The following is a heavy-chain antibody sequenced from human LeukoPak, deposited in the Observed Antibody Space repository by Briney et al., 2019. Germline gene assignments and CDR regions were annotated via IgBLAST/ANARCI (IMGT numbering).Heavy chain of an antibody. Sequence: GGSLRLSCAASGFTFSSYAMSWVRQAPGKGLEWVSGISGSGGSTYYADSVKGRFTISRDNSKNTLHLQMNSLRAEDTAVYYCAKETVRWLQLAYWGQGTLVTVSS. J-gene: IGHJ4*02. CDR2: ISGSGGST. D-gene: IGHD5-24*01. V-gene: IGHV3-23*01. CDR1: GFTFSSYA. CDR3: AKETVRWLQLAY.